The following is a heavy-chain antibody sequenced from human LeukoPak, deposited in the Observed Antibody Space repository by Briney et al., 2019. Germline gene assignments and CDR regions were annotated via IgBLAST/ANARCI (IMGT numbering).Heavy chain of an antibody. V-gene: IGHV3-48*03. Sequence: PGGSLRLSCAASGFNFDDSTMHWVRQPPGKGLEWVSYISSSGSTIYYADSVKGRFTISRDNAKNSLYLQMNSLRAEDTAVYYCAELGITMIGGVWGKGTTVTISS. D-gene: IGHD3-10*02. CDR1: GFNFDDST. CDR2: ISSSGSTI. CDR3: AELGITMIGGV. J-gene: IGHJ6*04.